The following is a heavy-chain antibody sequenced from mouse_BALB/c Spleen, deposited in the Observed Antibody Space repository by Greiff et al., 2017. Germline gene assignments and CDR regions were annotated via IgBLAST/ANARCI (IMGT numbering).Heavy chain of an antibody. D-gene: IGHD2-1*01. CDR1: GYAFTSYN. J-gene: IGHJ3*01. CDR3: ARTCRNGNYGGWFAY. Sequence: EVQLQQSGPELVKPGASVKVSCKASGYAFTSYNMYWVKQSHGKSLEWIGYIDPYNGGTSYNQKFKGKATLTVDKSSSTAYMHLNSLTSEDSAVYYCARTCRNGNYGGWFAYWGQGTLVTVSA. CDR2: IDPYNGGT. V-gene: IGHV1S135*01.